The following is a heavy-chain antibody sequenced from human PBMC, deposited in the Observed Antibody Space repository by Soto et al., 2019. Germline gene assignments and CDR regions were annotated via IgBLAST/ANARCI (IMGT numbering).Heavy chain of an antibody. CDR3: AGGSRHSDYLS. CDR2: ISSSGSSI. V-gene: IGHV3-48*03. D-gene: IGHD4-4*01. Sequence: GGSLRLSCAASGFAFSSYDVNWVRQAPGKGLEWVSYISSSGSSIYYADSVKGRFTISRDNAKNSLYLQMDSLRAEDTAVYYWAGGSRHSDYLSGGRGPLVPVSS. CDR1: GFAFSSYD. J-gene: IGHJ4*02.